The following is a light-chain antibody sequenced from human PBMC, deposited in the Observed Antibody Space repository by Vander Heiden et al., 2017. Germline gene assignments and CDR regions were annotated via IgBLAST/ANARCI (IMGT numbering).Light chain of an antibody. J-gene: IGLJ3*02. CDR1: DSNIGAGYS. Sequence: SVLTQPPSVSGAPGPRVTISCTGSDSNIGAGYSVHWYQQLPGTAPKLLIFADISRPSGVPDRFSGSNSGSSAALAITGLQAEDEADYYCQSYDRSLTAWVFGGGTRLTVL. CDR2: ADI. V-gene: IGLV1-40*01. CDR3: QSYDRSLTAWV.